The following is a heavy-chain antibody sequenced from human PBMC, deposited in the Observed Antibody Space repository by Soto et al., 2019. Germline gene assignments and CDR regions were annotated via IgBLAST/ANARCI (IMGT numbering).Heavy chain of an antibody. J-gene: IGHJ4*02. V-gene: IGHV4-59*01. CDR1: GGSISSYY. D-gene: IGHD5-18*01. CDR3: ARKTWTAMATYYFDY. CDR2: IYYSGST. Sequence: QVQLQESGPGLVKPSETLSLTCTVSGGSISSYYWSWIRQPPGKGLEWIGYIYYSGSTNYNPSLRSRVTISVDTSKNQFSLKLSSVTAADTAVYYCARKTWTAMATYYFDYWGQGTLVTVSS.